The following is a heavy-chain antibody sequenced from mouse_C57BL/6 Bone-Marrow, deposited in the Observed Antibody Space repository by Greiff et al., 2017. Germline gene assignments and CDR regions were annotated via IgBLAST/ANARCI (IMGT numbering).Heavy chain of an antibody. J-gene: IGHJ2*01. CDR1: GFTFSSYA. CDR3: ARGGYYFDY. Sequence: EVQRVESVGGLVKPGGSLKLSCAASGFTFSSYAMSWVRQTPEKRLEWVATISDGGSYTYYPDNVKGRFTISRDNAKNNLYLQMSHLKSEDTAMYYCARGGYYFDYWGQGTTLTVSS. CDR2: ISDGGSYT. V-gene: IGHV5-4*01.